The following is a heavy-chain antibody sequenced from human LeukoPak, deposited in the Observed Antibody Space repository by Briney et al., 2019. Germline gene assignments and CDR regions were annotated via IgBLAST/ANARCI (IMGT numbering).Heavy chain of an antibody. Sequence: GRSLRLSCAASGFTFSSYAMHWVRQAPGKGLEWVAVISYDGSNKYYADSVKGRFTISRDNSKNTLYLQMNSLRAEDTAVYYCAKDQYVWGSYRNFDYWGQGTLVTVSS. CDR3: AKDQYVWGSYRNFDY. V-gene: IGHV3-30*04. CDR1: GFTFSSYA. CDR2: ISYDGSNK. D-gene: IGHD3-16*02. J-gene: IGHJ4*02.